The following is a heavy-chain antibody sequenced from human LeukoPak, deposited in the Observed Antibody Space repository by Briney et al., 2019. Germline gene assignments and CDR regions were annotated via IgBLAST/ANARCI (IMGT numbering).Heavy chain of an antibody. D-gene: IGHD6-13*01. V-gene: IGHV3-11*01. Sequence: GGSLRLSCAASGFTFSDYYMSWIRQAPGKGLEWVSYISSSGSTIYYADSVKGRFTISRDNSKNTLYLQMNSLRAEDTAVYYCAKALGIAAAATLFDYWGQGTLVTVSS. CDR3: AKALGIAAAATLFDY. CDR1: GFTFSDYY. J-gene: IGHJ4*02. CDR2: ISSSGSTI.